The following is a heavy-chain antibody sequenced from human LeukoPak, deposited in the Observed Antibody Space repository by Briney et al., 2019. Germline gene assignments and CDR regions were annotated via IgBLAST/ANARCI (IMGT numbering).Heavy chain of an antibody. V-gene: IGHV5-51*01. CDR1: GYSFTSYW. D-gene: IGHD5-24*01. Sequence: GESLKISCEGSGYSFTSYWIGWVRQMPGKGLEWMWIIYPGDSDTRYSPSFQGQVIISADKSISTAYLQWSSLKASDTAMYYCARHEFVDGYNFFGYWGQGTLVTVSS. CDR2: IYPGDSDT. J-gene: IGHJ4*02. CDR3: ARHEFVDGYNFFGY.